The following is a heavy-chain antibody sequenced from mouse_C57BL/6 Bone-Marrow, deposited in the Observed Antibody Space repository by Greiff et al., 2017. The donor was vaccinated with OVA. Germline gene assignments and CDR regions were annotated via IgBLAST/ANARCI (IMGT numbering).Heavy chain of an antibody. J-gene: IGHJ2*01. CDR3: ARWTTVNYFDD. CDR1: GYTFTSYW. D-gene: IGHD1-1*01. CDR2: IHPNSGRT. Sequence: VQLQQPGAELVKPGASVTLSCKASGYTFTSYWMHWVKQRPGQGLEWIGMIHPNSGRTNYNEQFKSKATLPVAKSSSTAYMQLSSLTSEDSAVYYCARWTTVNYFDDWGQGTTRTVSS. V-gene: IGHV1-64*01.